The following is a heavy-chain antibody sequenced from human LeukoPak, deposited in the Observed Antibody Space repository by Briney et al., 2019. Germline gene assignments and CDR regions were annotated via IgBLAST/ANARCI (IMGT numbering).Heavy chain of an antibody. CDR3: ARAGAVVDNWFDP. Sequence: GASVKVSCKASGYTFNTYGITWVRQAPGQGLEWMGWINGYNGKTKYAQNLQDRVTMTTDTSTTTAYMELRSLRSDDTAVYYCARAGAVVDNWFDPWRQGTLVSVSS. J-gene: IGHJ5*02. CDR2: INGYNGKT. CDR1: GYTFNTYG. V-gene: IGHV1-18*01. D-gene: IGHD2-15*01.